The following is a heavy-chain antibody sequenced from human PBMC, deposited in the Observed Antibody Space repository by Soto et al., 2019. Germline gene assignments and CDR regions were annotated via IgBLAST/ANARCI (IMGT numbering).Heavy chain of an antibody. V-gene: IGHV4-30-2*01. D-gene: IGHD2-2*02. CDR2: IYHSGST. CDR1: GGSISSGGYS. Sequence: SETLSLTCAVSGGSISSGGYSWSWIRQPPGKGLEWIGYIYHSGSTYYNPSLKSRVTISVDRSKNQFSLKLSSVTAADTAVYYCAGICSSTSCYTQLDYWGQGTLVTVSS. J-gene: IGHJ4*02. CDR3: AGICSSTSCYTQLDY.